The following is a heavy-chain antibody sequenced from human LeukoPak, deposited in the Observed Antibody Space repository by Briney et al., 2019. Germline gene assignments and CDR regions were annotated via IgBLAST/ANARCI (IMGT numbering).Heavy chain of an antibody. V-gene: IGHV3-23*01. CDR3: AKLENIVVVPAANDY. D-gene: IGHD2-2*01. CDR1: GFTFSSYA. Sequence: GGSLRLSCAASGFTFSSYAMSWVRQAPGRGLGWVSAISGSGGSTYYADSVKGRFTISRDNSKNTLYLQMNSLRAEDTAVYYCAKLENIVVVPAANDYWGQGTLVTVSS. CDR2: ISGSGGST. J-gene: IGHJ4*02.